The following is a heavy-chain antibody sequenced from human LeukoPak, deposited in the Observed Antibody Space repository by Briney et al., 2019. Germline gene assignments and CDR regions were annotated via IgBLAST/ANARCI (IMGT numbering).Heavy chain of an antibody. CDR1: GFTFSSYG. J-gene: IGHJ4*02. V-gene: IGHV3-30*18. CDR3: AKDLTLFDSVVDY. D-gene: IGHD3-16*01. CDR2: ISYDGSNK. Sequence: GGSLRLSCAASGFTFSSYGMHWVRQAPGKGLEWVAVISYDGSNKYYADSVKGRFTISRDNSKNTLYLQMNSLRAEDTAVYYCAKDLTLFDSVVDYWGQGTLVTVSS.